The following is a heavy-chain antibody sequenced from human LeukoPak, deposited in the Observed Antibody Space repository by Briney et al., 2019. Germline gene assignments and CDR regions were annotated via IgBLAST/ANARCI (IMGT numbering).Heavy chain of an antibody. CDR3: ARIRYGDPGVDY. J-gene: IGHJ4*02. Sequence: SETLSLTRTVSGGSISSGDYYWSWIRQPPGKGLEWIGYIYYSGSTYYNPSLKSRVTISVDTSKNQFSLKLSSVTAADTAVYYCARIRYGDPGVDYWGQGTLVTVSS. D-gene: IGHD4-17*01. CDR1: GGSISSGDYY. V-gene: IGHV4-30-4*08. CDR2: IYYSGST.